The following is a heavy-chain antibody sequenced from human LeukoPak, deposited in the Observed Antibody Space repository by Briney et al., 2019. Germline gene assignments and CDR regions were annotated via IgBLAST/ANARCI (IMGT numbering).Heavy chain of an antibody. CDR2: IYTSGST. CDR1: GGSISSYY. V-gene: IGHV4-4*07. D-gene: IGHD6-19*01. CDR3: AREGASGWHHYYYYGMDV. Sequence: SETLSLTCTVSGGSISSYYWSWIRQPAGKGLEWIGRIYTSGSTNYNPSLKSRVTMSVDTSKNQFSMKLSSVTAADTAVYYCAREGASGWHHYYYYGMDVWGQGTTVTVSS. J-gene: IGHJ6*02.